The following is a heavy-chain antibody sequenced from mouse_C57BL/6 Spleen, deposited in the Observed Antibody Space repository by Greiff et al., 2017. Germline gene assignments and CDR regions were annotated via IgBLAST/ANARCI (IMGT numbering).Heavy chain of an antibody. Sequence: QVQLQQPGAELVKPGASVKLSCKASGYTFTSYWMHWVKQRPGRGLEWIGRIDPNSGGTKYNEKFKSKATLTVDKPSSTAYMQLSSLTSEDSAVYYCARKEGYGYLYAMDYWGQGTSVTVSS. CDR3: ARKEGYGYLYAMDY. V-gene: IGHV1-72*01. J-gene: IGHJ4*01. CDR1: GYTFTSYW. CDR2: IDPNSGGT. D-gene: IGHD2-2*01.